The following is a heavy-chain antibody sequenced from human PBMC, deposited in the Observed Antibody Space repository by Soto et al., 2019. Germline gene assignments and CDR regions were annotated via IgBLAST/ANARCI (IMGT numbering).Heavy chain of an antibody. CDR1: GFSFSSYW. J-gene: IGHJ6*02. D-gene: IGHD2-2*01. CDR3: AREPELSSTSISYLDYYGMDV. V-gene: IGHV3-74*01. Sequence: GGSLRLSCAASGFSFSSYWMHWVRQAPGKGLVWVSRINSDGSSTGYADSVKGRFTISRDNAKNTLYLQMNSLRAEDTAVYYCAREPELSSTSISYLDYYGMDVWGQGTTVTVS. CDR2: INSDGSST.